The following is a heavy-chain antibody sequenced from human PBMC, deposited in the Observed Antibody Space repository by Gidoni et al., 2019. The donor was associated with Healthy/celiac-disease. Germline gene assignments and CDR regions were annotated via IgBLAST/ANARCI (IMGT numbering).Heavy chain of an antibody. CDR1: GSSSTCYW. D-gene: IGHD5-12*01. CDR3: ARRGDSGYVLNHWYFDL. CDR2: IDPSDAYT. V-gene: IGHV5-10-1*01. J-gene: IGHJ2*01. Sequence: EVQLVQSVAEVKTPGESLQISCKGSGSSSTCYWTSWVGQMPGKGLEWMGRIDPSDAYTNYSPSFQGHVTISADKSISTAYQQWISLKASDTAMYYCARRGDSGYVLNHWYFDLWGRGTLVTVSS.